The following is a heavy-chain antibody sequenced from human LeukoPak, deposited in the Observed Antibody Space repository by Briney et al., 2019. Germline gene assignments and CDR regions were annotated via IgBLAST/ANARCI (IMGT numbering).Heavy chain of an antibody. CDR2: IYYSGST. D-gene: IGHD5-12*01. Sequence: SETLSLTCTVSGGSVSSGSYYWSLIRQPPGKGLEWIGYIYYSGSTNYNPSLKSRVTISVDTSKNQFSLKLSAVTAADTAVYYCARGTIVATIFWFDPWGQGTLVTVSS. V-gene: IGHV4-61*01. J-gene: IGHJ5*02. CDR3: ARGTIVATIFWFDP. CDR1: GGSVSSGSYY.